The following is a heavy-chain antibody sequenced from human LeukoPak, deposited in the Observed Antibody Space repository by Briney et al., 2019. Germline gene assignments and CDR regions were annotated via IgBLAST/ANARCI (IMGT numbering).Heavy chain of an antibody. D-gene: IGHD4-17*01. CDR1: GFTFSSYG. CDR2: ISYDGSNK. Sequence: PGGSRRFSCAASGFTFSSYGIHWVRQAPGKGLEGVAVISYDGSNKYYADSVKGRFTISRDNSKNTLYLQMNSLRAEDTAVYYCATASYGDYDLDYWGQGTLVTVSS. CDR3: ATASYGDYDLDY. J-gene: IGHJ4*02. V-gene: IGHV3-30*03.